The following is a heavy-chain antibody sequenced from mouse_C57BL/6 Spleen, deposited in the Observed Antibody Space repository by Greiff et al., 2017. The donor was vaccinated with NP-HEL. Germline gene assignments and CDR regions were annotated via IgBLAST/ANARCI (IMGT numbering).Heavy chain of an antibody. V-gene: IGHV14-3*01. CDR2: IDPANGNT. CDR1: GFNIKNTY. Sequence: VQRVESVAELVRPGASVKLSCTASGFNIKNTYMHWVKQRPEQGLEWIGRIDPANGNTKYAPKFQGKATITADTSSNTAYLQLSSLTSEDTAIYYCARSRIYYGYDEYFDVWGTGTTVTVSS. CDR3: ARSRIYYGYDEYFDV. J-gene: IGHJ1*03. D-gene: IGHD2-2*01.